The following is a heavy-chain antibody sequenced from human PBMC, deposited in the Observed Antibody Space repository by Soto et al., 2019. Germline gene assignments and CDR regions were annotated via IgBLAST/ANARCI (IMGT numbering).Heavy chain of an antibody. CDR1: GFTFSSYG. J-gene: IGHJ4*02. Sequence: PGGSLRLSCAASGFTFSSYGMHWVRQAPGKGLEWVAVISYDGSNKYYADSVKGRFTISRDNSKNTLYLQMNSLGAEDTAVYYCAKAKLQFWLVGGDYWGQGSLVTVSS. CDR3: AKAKLQFWLVGGDY. V-gene: IGHV3-30*18. CDR2: ISYDGSNK. D-gene: IGHD5-18*01.